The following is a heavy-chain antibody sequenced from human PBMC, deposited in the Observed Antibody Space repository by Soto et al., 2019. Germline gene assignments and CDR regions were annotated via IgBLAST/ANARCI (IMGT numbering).Heavy chain of an antibody. D-gene: IGHD3-3*01. CDR3: ASAYYDFWSGYRQRGYYYYYGMDV. Sequence: QVQLVQSGAEVKKPGASVKVSCKASGYTFTGYYMHWVRQAPGQGLEWMGWINPNSGGTNYAQKFQGRVTMTRDTSISTPYMELSRLRSDDTAVYYCASAYYDFWSGYRQRGYYYYYGMDVWGQGTTVTVSS. V-gene: IGHV1-2*02. CDR1: GYTFTGYY. J-gene: IGHJ6*02. CDR2: INPNSGGT.